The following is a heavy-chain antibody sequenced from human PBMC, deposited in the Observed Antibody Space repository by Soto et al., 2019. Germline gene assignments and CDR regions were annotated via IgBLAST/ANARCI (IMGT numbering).Heavy chain of an antibody. D-gene: IGHD6-6*01. CDR2: IYWDDDK. J-gene: IGHJ4*02. V-gene: IGHV2-5*02. CDR1: GFSLSTSGVG. CDR3: AHTAPGGAADY. Sequence: QITLKESGPTLVKPTQTLTLTCTFSGFSLSTSGVGVGWIRQPPGKALEWLALIYWDDDKRYSPSLKSRLTXTTXASKNQVVLTMTNMDPVDTATYYCAHTAPGGAADYWGQGTLVTVSS.